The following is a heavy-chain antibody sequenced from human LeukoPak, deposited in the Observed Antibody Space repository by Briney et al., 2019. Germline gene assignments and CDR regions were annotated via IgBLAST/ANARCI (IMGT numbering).Heavy chain of an antibody. V-gene: IGHV1-46*03. D-gene: IGHD5/OR15-5a*01. CDR1: RYTYTSYY. CDR3: ASACDDLLVYVVY. CDR2: INPRDGST. J-gene: IGHJ4*02. Sequence: GASVKVSCKASRYTYTSYYMHWVRQAAGQGLEWMGKINPRDGSTRYAQKLHGRVTITRYMSTSTVNMYLSKRTSEDTAVYYCASACDDLLVYVVYWGQGTLVTASS.